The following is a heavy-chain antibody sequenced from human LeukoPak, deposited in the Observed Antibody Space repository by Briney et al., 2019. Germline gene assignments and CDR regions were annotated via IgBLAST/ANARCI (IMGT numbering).Heavy chain of an antibody. CDR1: GFTFSSYS. V-gene: IGHV3-21*01. CDR3: ARDTDYGGNSDWFDP. CDR2: ISSSSSYI. D-gene: IGHD4-23*01. J-gene: IGHJ5*02. Sequence: KPGGSLRLSCAASGFTFSSYSMNWVRQAPGKGLEWVSSISSSSSYIYYADSVKGRFTISRDNAKNSLYLQMNSLRDEDTAVYYCARDTDYGGNSDWFDPWGQGTLVTVSS.